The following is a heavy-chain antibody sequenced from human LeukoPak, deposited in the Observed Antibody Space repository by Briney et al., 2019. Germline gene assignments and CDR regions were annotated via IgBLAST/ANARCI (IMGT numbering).Heavy chain of an antibody. CDR2: ISYDGSNK. CDR3: AKDATMTVFWEVSWFDP. CDR1: GFTFSSYS. Sequence: GGSLRLSCAASGFTFSSYSMHWVRQAPGKGLEWVAVISYDGSNKYYAESVKGRFTVSRDNSKNTLHLQMNSQRAEDTAVYYCAKDATMTVFWEVSWFDPWGQGTLVTVSS. J-gene: IGHJ5*02. V-gene: IGHV3-30*04. D-gene: IGHD3-10*02.